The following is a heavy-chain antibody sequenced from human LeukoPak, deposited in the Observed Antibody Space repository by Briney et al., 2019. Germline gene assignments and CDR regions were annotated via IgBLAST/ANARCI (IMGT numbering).Heavy chain of an antibody. D-gene: IGHD6-19*01. CDR1: GGSFSGYY. CDR2: INHSGST. J-gene: IGHJ5*02. V-gene: IGHV4-34*01. Sequence: SETLSVTCAVYGGSFSGYYSSWIRQPPGKGLEWIGEINHSGSTNYNPSLKSRVTISVDTSKNQFSLKLSSVTAADTAVYYCAGSRYSSGWYRVDPWGQGTLVTVSS. CDR3: AGSRYSSGWYRVDP.